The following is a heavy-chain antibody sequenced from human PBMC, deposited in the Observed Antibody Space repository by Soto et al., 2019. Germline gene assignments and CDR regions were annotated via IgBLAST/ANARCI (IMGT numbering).Heavy chain of an antibody. CDR2: ISYDGSNK. D-gene: IGHD4-17*01. CDR1: GFTFSSYG. V-gene: IGHV3-30*18. Sequence: GGSLRLSCAASGFTFSSYGMHWVRQAPGKGLEWVAVISYDGSNKYYADSVKGRFTISRDNSKNTLYLQMNSLRAEDTAVYYCAKDGHDYGDYVFSPIYYYGMDVWGQGTTVTVS. J-gene: IGHJ6*02. CDR3: AKDGHDYGDYVFSPIYYYGMDV.